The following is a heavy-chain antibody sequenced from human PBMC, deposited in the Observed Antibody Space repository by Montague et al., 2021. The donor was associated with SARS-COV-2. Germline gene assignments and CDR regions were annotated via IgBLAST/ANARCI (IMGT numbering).Heavy chain of an antibody. Sequence: SETLSLTCTVSGGSISSSDSYWGWIRQPPGKGLEWIGNIYYSGTTYYNPSLKSRITMAVDTSKNQFSLNLISVTAADTAVYFRVRMGAAHRPNNWFDPWGQGALVTVSS. V-gene: IGHV4-39*01. CDR3: VRMGAAHRPNNWFDP. CDR1: GGSISSSDSY. CDR2: IYYSGTT. D-gene: IGHD1-26*01. J-gene: IGHJ5*02.